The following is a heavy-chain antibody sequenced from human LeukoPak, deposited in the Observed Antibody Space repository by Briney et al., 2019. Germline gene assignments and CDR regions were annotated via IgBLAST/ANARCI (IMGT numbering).Heavy chain of an antibody. CDR1: GYTFTSYD. D-gene: IGHD3-9*01. CDR3: ARETNYDILTGYYHPDAFDI. CDR2: MNPNSGNT. J-gene: IGHJ3*02. V-gene: IGHV1-8*01. Sequence: ASVKVSCKASGYTFTSYDINWVRQATGQGLEWMGWMNPNSGNTGYAQKFQGRVTMTRNTSISTAYMELSSLRSDDTAVYYCARETNYDILTGYYHPDAFDIWGQGTMVTVSS.